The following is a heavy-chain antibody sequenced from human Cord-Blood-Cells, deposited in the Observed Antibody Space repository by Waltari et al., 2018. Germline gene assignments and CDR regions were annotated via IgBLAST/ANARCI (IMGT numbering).Heavy chain of an antibody. J-gene: IGHJ6*02. Sequence: QVQLQESGPGLVKPSGTLSLTCAVSGGSISSSNWWSWVRQPPGKGLEWIGEIYHSGSTNYNPSLKSRVTISVDKSKTQFSLKLGSVTAADTAVYYCARFYDFWSGYYKGNYYYGMDVWGQGTTVTVSS. D-gene: IGHD3-3*01. CDR1: GGSISSSNW. CDR2: IYHSGST. V-gene: IGHV4-4*02. CDR3: ARFYDFWSGYYKGNYYYGMDV.